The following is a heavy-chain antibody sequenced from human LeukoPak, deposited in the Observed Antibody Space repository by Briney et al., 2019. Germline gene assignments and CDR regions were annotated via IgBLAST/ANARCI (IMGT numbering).Heavy chain of an antibody. J-gene: IGHJ3*02. V-gene: IGHV4-59*08. CDR3: ARHAIPQYGEYADAAFDI. CDR1: GGSISSYY. CDR2: IYYSGST. Sequence: SETLSLTCTVSGGSISSYYWSWIRQPPGKGLEWIGYIYYSGSTNYNPSLKSRVTISVDTSKNQFSLKLSSVTAADTAVYYCARHAIPQYGEYADAAFDIWGQGTMVTVSS. D-gene: IGHD4-17*01.